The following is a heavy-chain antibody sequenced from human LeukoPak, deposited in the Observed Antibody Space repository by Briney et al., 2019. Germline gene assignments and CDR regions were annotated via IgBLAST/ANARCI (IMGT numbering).Heavy chain of an antibody. J-gene: IGHJ4*02. CDR2: VNWNGGST. Sequence: GGSLRLSCAASGFAFEDYGMNWVRQAPGKGLEWVSGVNWNGGSTGFADSVKGRFTISRDNAKNSLYLQMNSLRDEDTALYYCARGYSGYDFGYYFDFWGQGTLVTVSS. D-gene: IGHD5-12*01. CDR1: GFAFEDYG. CDR3: ARGYSGYDFGYYFDF. V-gene: IGHV3-20*04.